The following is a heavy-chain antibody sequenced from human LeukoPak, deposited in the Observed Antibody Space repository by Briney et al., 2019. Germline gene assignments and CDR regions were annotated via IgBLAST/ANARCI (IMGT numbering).Heavy chain of an antibody. Sequence: GWSLRLSCAASGFTFSSYGMHWVRQAPGKGLEWVAVISYDGSNKYYADSVKGRFTISRDNSKNTLYLQMNSLRAEDTVVYYCARWMVRGVNYYYYGMDVWGKGTTVTVSS. D-gene: IGHD3-10*01. V-gene: IGHV3-30*03. CDR1: GFTFSSYG. J-gene: IGHJ6*04. CDR2: ISYDGSNK. CDR3: ARWMVRGVNYYYYGMDV.